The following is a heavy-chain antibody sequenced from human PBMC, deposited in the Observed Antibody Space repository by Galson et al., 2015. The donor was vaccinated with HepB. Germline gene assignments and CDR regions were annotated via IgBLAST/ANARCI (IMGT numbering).Heavy chain of an antibody. CDR2: ISGSGGST. V-gene: IGHV3-23*01. J-gene: IGHJ4*02. D-gene: IGHD2-15*01. CDR3: AKDGIMVANNPYQLHF. CDR1: GFTFSSYA. Sequence: SLRLSCAASGFTFSSYAMSWVRQAPGKGLEWVSVISGSGGSTYYADSVKGRFTISRDNSRNTVLLQLNSLRAEDTAVYYCAKDGIMVANNPYQLHFWGQGTLVSVSS.